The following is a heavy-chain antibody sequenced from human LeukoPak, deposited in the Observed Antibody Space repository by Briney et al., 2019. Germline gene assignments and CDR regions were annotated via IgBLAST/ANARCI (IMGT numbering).Heavy chain of an antibody. Sequence: SETLSLTCTVSGGSISPYYWSWIRQPPGKGLEWIGYSYSSGSTNYNPSLKSRVTISVDTTKNQFSLKLSSVTAADTAVYYCARYTRGRNGMDVWGQGTTVTVSS. J-gene: IGHJ6*02. V-gene: IGHV4-59*08. CDR2: SYSSGST. CDR3: ARYTRGRNGMDV. CDR1: GGSISPYY. D-gene: IGHD1-26*01.